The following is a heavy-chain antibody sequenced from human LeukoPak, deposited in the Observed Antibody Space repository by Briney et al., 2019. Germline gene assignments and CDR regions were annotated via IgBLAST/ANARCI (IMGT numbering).Heavy chain of an antibody. Sequence: SETLSLTCTVSGGSISNYYWDWIRQPPGKGLEWIGYIYYSGSTNYNPSLKSRVTISVDTSKNQFSLKLSSVTAADTAVYYCARVGPAGTRYYYYYMDVWGKGTTVTVSS. CDR2: IYYSGST. J-gene: IGHJ6*03. CDR3: ARVGPAGTRYYYYYMDV. V-gene: IGHV4-59*01. CDR1: GGSISNYY. D-gene: IGHD6-13*01.